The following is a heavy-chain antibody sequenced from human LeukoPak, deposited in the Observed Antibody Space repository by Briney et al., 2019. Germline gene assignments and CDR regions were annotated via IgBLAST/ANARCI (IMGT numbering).Heavy chain of an antibody. CDR1: GFTFSSYS. Sequence: GGSLRLSCAVSGFTFSSYSMTWVRQAPGKGLEGVSSISSNSSYIYYAVSVKGRFTISRDDAKNSLYLQMNSMRAEDTAVYYCARGGIYDYVWGSYRPLDYWGQGTLVTVSS. CDR3: ARGGIYDYVWGSYRPLDY. V-gene: IGHV3-21*01. J-gene: IGHJ4*02. CDR2: ISSNSSYI. D-gene: IGHD3-16*02.